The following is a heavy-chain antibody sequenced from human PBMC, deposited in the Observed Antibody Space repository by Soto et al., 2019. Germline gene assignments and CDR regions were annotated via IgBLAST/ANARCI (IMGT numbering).Heavy chain of an antibody. V-gene: IGHV1-18*04. J-gene: IGHJ6*02. D-gene: IGHD6-19*01. CDR3: ATVRLSSGWRDNYYYYGMDV. CDR2: ISPYNGNT. CDR1: GYTFSSYG. Sequence: APVKAFGKASGYTFSSYGISRVRQAPGQGVEWMGWISPYNGNTNYEQKLQGRVTMTKEKSASTDYMDLRSVRSDDTAVYYCATVRLSSGWRDNYYYYGMDVWG.